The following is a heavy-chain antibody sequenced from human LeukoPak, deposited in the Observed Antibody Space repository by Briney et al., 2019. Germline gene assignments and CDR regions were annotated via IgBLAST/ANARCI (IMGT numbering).Heavy chain of an antibody. V-gene: IGHV4-34*01. CDR2: INHSGST. Sequence: SETLSLTCAVYGGSLSGYYWSWIRQPPGKGLEWIGEINHSGSTNYNPSLKSRVTISVDTSKNQFSLKLSSVTAADTAVYYCARGLNQVVPAAYYMDVWGKGTTVTVSS. J-gene: IGHJ6*03. D-gene: IGHD2-2*01. CDR3: ARGLNQVVPAAYYMDV. CDR1: GGSLSGYY.